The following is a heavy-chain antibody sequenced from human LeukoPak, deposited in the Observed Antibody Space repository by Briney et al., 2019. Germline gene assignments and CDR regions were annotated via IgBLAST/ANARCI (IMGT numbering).Heavy chain of an antibody. Sequence: SETLSLTCAVYGGSFSGYYWSWIRQPPGKGLEWIGEINHSGSTNYNPSLKSRVTISVDTSKNQFSLKLSPVTAADTAVYYCASYQPGGYNWNDLAFDYWGQGTLVTVSS. J-gene: IGHJ4*02. CDR3: ASYQPGGYNWNDLAFDY. CDR2: INHSGST. CDR1: GGSFSGYY. V-gene: IGHV4-34*01. D-gene: IGHD1-1*01.